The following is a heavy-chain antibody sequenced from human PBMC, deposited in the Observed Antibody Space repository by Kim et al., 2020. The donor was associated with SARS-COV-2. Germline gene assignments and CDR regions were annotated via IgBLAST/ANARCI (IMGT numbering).Heavy chain of an antibody. D-gene: IGHD6-19*01. V-gene: IGHV1-69*04. CDR1: GDTFSSNA. J-gene: IGHJ5*02. CDR2: IIPIFGRT. Sequence: SVKVSCKASGDTFSSNAFIWVRQAPGQGLEWMGRIIPIFGRTNYAQKFQGRVTIIADKSSSTVYMDLSSLRYDDTAVYYCARGSTSWYERAWFDPWGQGTLVTVSS. CDR3: ARGSTSWYERAWFDP.